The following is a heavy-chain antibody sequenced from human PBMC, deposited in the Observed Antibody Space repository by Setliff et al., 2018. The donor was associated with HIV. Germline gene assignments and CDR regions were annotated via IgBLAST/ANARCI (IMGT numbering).Heavy chain of an antibody. CDR2: IYQSGST. CDR1: GYSISSGYF. Sequence: SETLSLTCAVSGYSISSGYFWGWIRQPPGKGLEWIGCIYQSGSTYYNVSLKSRVIISVDTSKNQFSLKLNSVTAADTAIYYCARHRAVAGANYFDFWGQGTLVTVS. CDR3: ARHRAVAGANYFDF. J-gene: IGHJ4*02. D-gene: IGHD6-19*01. V-gene: IGHV4-38-2*01.